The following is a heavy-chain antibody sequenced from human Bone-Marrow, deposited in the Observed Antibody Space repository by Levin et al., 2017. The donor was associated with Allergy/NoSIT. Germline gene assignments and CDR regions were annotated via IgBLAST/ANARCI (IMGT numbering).Heavy chain of an antibody. CDR3: AREGTPQSWDY. Sequence: SETLSLTCAVSGDSISSSNWWSWVRQSPGKGLEWIGEIYQSGNTSYNPSLKSRVTISVDKSKNQFSLKLTSVTAADTAVYYCAREGTPQSWDYWGQGSLVSVSS. J-gene: IGHJ4*02. CDR1: GDSISSSNW. V-gene: IGHV4-4*02. D-gene: IGHD1-14*01. CDR2: IYQSGNT.